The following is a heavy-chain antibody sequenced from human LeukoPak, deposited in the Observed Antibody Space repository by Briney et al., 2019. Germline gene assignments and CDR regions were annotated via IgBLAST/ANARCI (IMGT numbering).Heavy chain of an antibody. CDR3: ARVNDSNGYYTAPFDY. J-gene: IGHJ4*02. D-gene: IGHD3-22*01. Sequence: GGSLRLSCTASGFTFDDYGMSWVRQAPGKGLEWVSGINWNGGSTGYADSVKGRFTISRDNAKNSLYLQMNSLRAEDTALYYCARVNDSNGYYTAPFDYWGQGTLVTVSS. CDR1: GFTFDDYG. CDR2: INWNGGST. V-gene: IGHV3-20*04.